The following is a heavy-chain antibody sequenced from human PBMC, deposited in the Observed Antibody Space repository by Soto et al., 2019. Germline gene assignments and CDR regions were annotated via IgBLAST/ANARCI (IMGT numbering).Heavy chain of an antibody. J-gene: IGHJ1*01. V-gene: IGHV1-18*01. Sequence: GVSVKVSCKAPGYTFTSYCICWVRHAPGKGLEWMGWISAYNGNTNYAQKLQGRVTMTTDTSTSTAYMELRSLRSDETAVYYCAVSGGWYGDFQHWGEGTWVAVSS. CDR1: GYTFTSYC. CDR2: ISAYNGNT. CDR3: AVSGGWYGDFQH. D-gene: IGHD6-19*01.